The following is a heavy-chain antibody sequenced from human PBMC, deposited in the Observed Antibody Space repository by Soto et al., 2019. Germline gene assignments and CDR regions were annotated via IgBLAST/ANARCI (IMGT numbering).Heavy chain of an antibody. CDR2: INHSGST. V-gene: IGHV4-34*01. Sequence: SETLSLTCAVYGGSFSGYYWSWIRQPPGKGLEWIGEINHSGSTNYNPSLKSRVTISVDTSKNQFSLKLSSVTAADTAVYYCARLAYCGGDCIGSFDYWGQGTLVTVSS. CDR3: ARLAYCGGDCIGSFDY. J-gene: IGHJ4*02. D-gene: IGHD2-21*02. CDR1: GGSFSGYY.